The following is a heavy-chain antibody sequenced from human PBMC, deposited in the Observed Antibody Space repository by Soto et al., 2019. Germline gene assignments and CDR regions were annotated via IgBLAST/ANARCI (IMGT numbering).Heavy chain of an antibody. J-gene: IGHJ4*02. D-gene: IGHD4-4*01. V-gene: IGHV3-23*01. Sequence: EVQLLESGGGLVQPGGSLRLSCAASGFTFSSYAMSWVRQAPGKGLEWVSAISGSGGSTYYADSVKGRFTISRDNSKNTLYLQMNSLRAEDTAVYYCAKDRGCGDGTTEGIVDYWGQGTLVTVSS. CDR1: GFTFSSYA. CDR2: ISGSGGST. CDR3: AKDRGCGDGTTEGIVDY.